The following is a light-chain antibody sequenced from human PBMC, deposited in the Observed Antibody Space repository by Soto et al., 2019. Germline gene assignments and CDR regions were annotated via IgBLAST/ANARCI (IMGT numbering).Light chain of an antibody. CDR3: QAGAV. CDR2: LNSDGSH. Sequence: QLVLTQSPSASASLGASVKLTCTLSSGHSSYAITWHQQQPEKGPRYLMKLNSDGSHSKGDGIPDRFSGSSSGAERYLTISSLQSEDEADYYSQAGAVFGGGTKLTVL. J-gene: IGLJ3*02. CDR1: SGHSSYA. V-gene: IGLV4-69*01.